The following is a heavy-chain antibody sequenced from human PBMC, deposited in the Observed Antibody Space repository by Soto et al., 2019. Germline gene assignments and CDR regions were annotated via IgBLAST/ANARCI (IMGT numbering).Heavy chain of an antibody. D-gene: IGHD6-25*01. V-gene: IGHV3-66*01. J-gene: IGHJ6*03. Sequence: EVQLVESGGGLVQPGGSLRVSCAASGLTVSNNSMNWVRQITGKGLEWVSITLSGGSTYYADSVKGRFTVSRDNSKNTLHLQMNSLTAEDTAVYYCARAGVYSSAYMDVWGEGATVTVSS. CDR2: TLSGGST. CDR3: ARAGVYSSAYMDV. CDR1: GLTVSNNS.